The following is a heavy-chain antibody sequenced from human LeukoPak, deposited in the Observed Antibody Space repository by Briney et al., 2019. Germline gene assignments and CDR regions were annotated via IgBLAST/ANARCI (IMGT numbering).Heavy chain of an antibody. CDR3: ARELEDQFDY. CDR2: ISYDGSNK. Sequence: PGGSLRLSCAASGFTLSSYAMHWVRQAPGKGLEWVAVISYDGSNKYYADSVKGRFTISRDNSKNTLYLQMNSLRAEDTAVYYCARELEDQFDYWGQGTLVTVSS. CDR1: GFTLSSYA. J-gene: IGHJ4*02. V-gene: IGHV3-30*04. D-gene: IGHD1-1*01.